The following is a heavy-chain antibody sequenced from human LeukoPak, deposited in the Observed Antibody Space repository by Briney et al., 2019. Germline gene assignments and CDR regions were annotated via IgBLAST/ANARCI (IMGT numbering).Heavy chain of an antibody. V-gene: IGHV3-7*01. CDR2: IKQDGSEK. CDR1: GFTFSSYW. CDR3: ASHLLGEIAAAGSFDY. J-gene: IGHJ4*02. D-gene: IGHD6-13*01. Sequence: GGSLRLSCAASGFTFSSYWMSWVRQAPGKGLEWVANIKQDGSEKYYVDSVKGRFTISRDNAKNSLYLQMNSLRAEDTAVYYCASHLLGEIAAAGSFDYWGQGTLVTVSS.